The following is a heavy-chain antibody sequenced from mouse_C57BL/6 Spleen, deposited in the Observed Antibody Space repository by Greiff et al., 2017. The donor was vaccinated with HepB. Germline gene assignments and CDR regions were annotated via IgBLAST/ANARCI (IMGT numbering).Heavy chain of an antibody. J-gene: IGHJ2*01. CDR1: GYTFTSYW. D-gene: IGHD2-3*01. V-gene: IGHV1-64*01. Sequence: QVQLQQSGAELVKPGASVKLSCKASGYTFTSYWMHWVKQRPGQGLEWIGMIHPNSGSTNYNEKFKSKATLTVDKSSSTAYMQLSSLTSEDSAVYYCARGRGYSYYFDYWGQGTTLTVSS. CDR2: IHPNSGST. CDR3: ARGRGYSYYFDY.